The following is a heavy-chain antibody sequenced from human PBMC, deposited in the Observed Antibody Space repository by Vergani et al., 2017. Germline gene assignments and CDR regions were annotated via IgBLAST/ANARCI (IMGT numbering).Heavy chain of an antibody. V-gene: IGHV3-15*01. CDR3: TTFPPNPYYYDSSGYYYAY. Sequence: DVDLVESGGGFVQPGGSRRLSCAASGFTFSNAWMSWVRQAPGKGLGWVGRIKSITDGGTTDYAAPVKGRFTISRDDSKNTLYLQMNSLKTEDTAVYYCTTFPPNPYYYDSSGYYYAYWGQGTLVTVSS. CDR2: IKSITDGGTT. J-gene: IGHJ4*02. CDR1: GFTFSNAW. D-gene: IGHD3-22*01.